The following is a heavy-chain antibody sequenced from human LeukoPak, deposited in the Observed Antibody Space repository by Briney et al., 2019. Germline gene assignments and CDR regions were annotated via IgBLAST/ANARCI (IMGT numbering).Heavy chain of an antibody. Sequence: ASVTVSFKVSGYALTELSIHWVRQAPGKGFEWMGGVDPKDGETIYAQNFQDRVTVTDDRYTDTSYMELSGLTSEDTALYYCAGDVLVSGGSYYHGFWGQGTLVTVSS. V-gene: IGHV1-24*01. J-gene: IGHJ4*02. CDR2: VDPKDGET. CDR3: AGDVLVSGGSYYHGF. D-gene: IGHD3-10*01. CDR1: GYALTELS.